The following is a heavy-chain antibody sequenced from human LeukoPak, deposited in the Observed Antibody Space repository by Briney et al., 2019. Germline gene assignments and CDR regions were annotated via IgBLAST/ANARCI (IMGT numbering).Heavy chain of an antibody. J-gene: IGHJ4*02. Sequence: PGRSLRLSCAASGFTFGSYAMHWVRQAPGKGLEWVAVISYDGSNKYYADSVKGRFTISRDNSKNTLYLQMNSLRAEDTAVYYCAREARDAVAAFYFDYWGQGTLVTVSS. V-gene: IGHV3-30-3*01. CDR2: ISYDGSNK. CDR3: AREARDAVAAFYFDY. CDR1: GFTFGSYA. D-gene: IGHD6-19*01.